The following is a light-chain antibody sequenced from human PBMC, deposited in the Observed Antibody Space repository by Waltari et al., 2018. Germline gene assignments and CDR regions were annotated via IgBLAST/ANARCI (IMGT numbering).Light chain of an antibody. CDR1: QSISSY. J-gene: IGKJ4*01. V-gene: IGKV1-39*01. CDR3: QQSYSTPLT. CDR2: AAS. Sequence: DIQMTQSPSSLSASAGDSVTITCRPSQSISSYLNWYQQKPGKAPKLLIYAASSLQSGVPSRFSGSGSGTDFTLTISSLQPEDFATYYCQQSYSTPLTFGGGTKVEIK.